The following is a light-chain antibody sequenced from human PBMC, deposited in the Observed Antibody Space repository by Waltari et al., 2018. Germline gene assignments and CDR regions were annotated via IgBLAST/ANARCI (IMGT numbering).Light chain of an antibody. CDR1: ALPKKY. CDR3: FSADSSDNYI. Sequence: SYELTQPPSVSVSPGQTARITCSGDALPKKYAYWFQQKPGQSPVLIIYEDSKRPSGIPERFSGSSSGTVATLTINGAQVEDEADYYCFSADSSDNYIFGAGTRLTVL. V-gene: IGLV3-10*01. J-gene: IGLJ1*01. CDR2: EDS.